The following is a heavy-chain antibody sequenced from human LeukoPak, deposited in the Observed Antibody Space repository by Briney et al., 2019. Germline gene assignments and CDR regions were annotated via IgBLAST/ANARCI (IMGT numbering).Heavy chain of an antibody. CDR2: ISGSGGST. CDR3: ARDLDPFDP. CDR1: GFTFSSYG. Sequence: AGGSLRLSCAASGFTFSSYGMSWVRQAPGKGLEWVSAISGSGGSTYYADSVEGRFTISRDNAKNSLYLQMNSLRAEDTAVYYCARDLDPFDPWGQGTLVTVSS. V-gene: IGHV3-23*01. J-gene: IGHJ5*02.